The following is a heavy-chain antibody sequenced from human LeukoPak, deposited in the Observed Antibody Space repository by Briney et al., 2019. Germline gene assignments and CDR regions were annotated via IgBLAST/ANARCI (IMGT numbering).Heavy chain of an antibody. V-gene: IGHV5-51*01. J-gene: IGHJ4*02. CDR2: IYPGDSDT. Sequence: GESLQISCSGSGYSFTTYWIGWVRQMPGKGLEWMGIIYPGDSDTRYSPSFQGQVTMSADKSINTAYLQWSSLKASDTAMYYCARRQGCSSSSCPPDSWGQGTLVTVSS. CDR1: GYSFTTYW. CDR3: ARRQGCSSSSCPPDS. D-gene: IGHD2-15*01.